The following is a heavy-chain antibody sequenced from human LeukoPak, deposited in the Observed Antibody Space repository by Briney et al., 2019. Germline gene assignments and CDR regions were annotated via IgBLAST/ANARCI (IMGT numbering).Heavy chain of an antibody. CDR2: VNSDGRST. CDR3: ARGDSSGWYLLDF. J-gene: IGHJ4*02. V-gene: IGHV3-74*01. D-gene: IGHD6-19*01. Sequence: PGGSLRLSCAASGFIFSSRWMHSVPQAPGKGLVWVSRVNSDGRSTNYADFVKGRFAISRDNAKNTLYLQMNSLRAEDTAVYYCARGDSSGWYLLDFWGQGILVTVSS. CDR1: GFIFSSRW.